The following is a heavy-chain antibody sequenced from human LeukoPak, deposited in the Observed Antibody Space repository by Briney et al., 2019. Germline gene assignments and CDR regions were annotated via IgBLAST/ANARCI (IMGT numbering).Heavy chain of an antibody. CDR2: IWYDGSNK. CDR1: GFTFSSYG. CDR3: AKLSSTDAFDI. V-gene: IGHV3-33*06. Sequence: GGSLRLSCAASGFTFSSYGMHWVRQAPGKGLEWVAVIWYDGSNKYCADSVKGRFTISRDNSKNTLYLQMNSLRAEDTAVYYCAKLSSTDAFDIWGQGTMVTVSS. J-gene: IGHJ3*02.